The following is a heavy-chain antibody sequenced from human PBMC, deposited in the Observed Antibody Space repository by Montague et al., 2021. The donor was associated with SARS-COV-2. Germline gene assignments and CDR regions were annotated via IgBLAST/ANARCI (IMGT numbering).Heavy chain of an antibody. V-gene: IGHV6-1*01. CDR1: GDSVAGNNAT. J-gene: IGHJ6*02. CDR3: TSGREGNYNVMDV. CDR2: TYYRSKWYN. D-gene: IGHD1-1*01. Sequence: CAISGDSVAGNNATWNWVRQSPSRGLEWLGRTYYRSKWYNDYAVSVRGRVTINPDTSKNQFSLQLNSVTPEDTAIYYCTSGREGNYNVMDVWGQGTTVTVSS.